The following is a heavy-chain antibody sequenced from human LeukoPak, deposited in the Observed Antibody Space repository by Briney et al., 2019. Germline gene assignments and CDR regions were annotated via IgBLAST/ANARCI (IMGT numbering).Heavy chain of an antibody. CDR3: ARGIGYCTNGVCYPDYYYYYYMDV. Sequence: GGSLRLSCAASGFTFSSYEMNWVRQAQGKGLEWVVFIRYDRSNKYYADSVKGRFTISRDNSKNTLYLQMNSLRAEDTAVYYCARGIGYCTNGVCYPDYYYYYYMDVWGKGTTVTVSS. CDR2: IRYDRSNK. J-gene: IGHJ6*03. CDR1: GFTFSSYE. D-gene: IGHD2-8*01. V-gene: IGHV3-30*02.